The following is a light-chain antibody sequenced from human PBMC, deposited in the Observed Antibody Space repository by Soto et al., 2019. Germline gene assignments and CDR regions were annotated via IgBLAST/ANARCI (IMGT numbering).Light chain of an antibody. Sequence: DIQMTQSPTSLSASVGDRVTITCRASQGIRNYVAWYQQIPEKAPKLLIYAASTLQSGVPSRCSGSGAGTDFPLTINGLQPEDVATYSCQKYSSVPVFGPGTKVEIK. CDR1: QGIRNY. V-gene: IGKV1-27*01. CDR2: AAS. CDR3: QKYSSVPV. J-gene: IGKJ3*01.